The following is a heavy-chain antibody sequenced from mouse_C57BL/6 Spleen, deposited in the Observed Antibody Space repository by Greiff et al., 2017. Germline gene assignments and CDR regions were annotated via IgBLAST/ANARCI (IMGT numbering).Heavy chain of an antibody. D-gene: IGHD3-2*02. CDR2: IWTGGGT. CDR1: GFSLTSYA. Sequence: QVQLQESGPGLVAPSQSLSITCTVSGFSLTSYAISWVRQPPGKGLEWLGVIWTGGGTNYNSALKSRLSISKDNSKSQVFLKMNSLQTDDTARYYCASATAQATDYYAMDYWGQGTSVTVSS. J-gene: IGHJ4*01. V-gene: IGHV2-9-1*01. CDR3: ASATAQATDYYAMDY.